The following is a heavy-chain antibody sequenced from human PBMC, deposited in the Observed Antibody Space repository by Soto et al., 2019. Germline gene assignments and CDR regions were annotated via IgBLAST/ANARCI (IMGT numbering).Heavy chain of an antibody. CDR1: GGSISTYY. CDR2: IYDSGST. CDR3: ARHGGRYCSGGTCYIYWHFDL. D-gene: IGHD2-15*01. J-gene: IGHJ2*01. Sequence: TLSLTCTVSGGSISTYYWSWIRQPPGKGLEWIGYIYDSGSTDYNPSLKSRVTISVDTSKNQFSLKLSSVTAADTAVYYCARHGGRYCSGGTCYIYWHFDLWGRGTLVTVSS. V-gene: IGHV4-59*08.